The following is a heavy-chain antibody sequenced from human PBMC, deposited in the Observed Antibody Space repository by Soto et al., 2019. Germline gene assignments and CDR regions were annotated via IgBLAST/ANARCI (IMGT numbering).Heavy chain of an antibody. V-gene: IGHV3-72*01. CDR2: SRNKANSYST. J-gene: IGHJ4*02. Sequence: EVQLVESGGGLVQPGGSLRLSCAASGFTFSDHYMDWVRQAPGKGLEWVGRSRNKANSYSTAYAASVKGRFSISRDESMKSLYLQMNSLKTEDTAVYYCTRLGSSPKDFDSWGQGTLVTVSS. D-gene: IGHD2-15*01. CDR3: TRLGSSPKDFDS. CDR1: GFTFSDHY.